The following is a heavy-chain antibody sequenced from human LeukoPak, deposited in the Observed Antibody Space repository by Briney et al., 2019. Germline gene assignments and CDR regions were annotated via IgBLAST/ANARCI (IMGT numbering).Heavy chain of an antibody. D-gene: IGHD2-15*01. CDR3: ARFPPLRAFDI. CDR2: IYTSGST. Sequence: SETPSLTCTVSGGSISSYYWSWIRQPAGKGLEWIGRIYTSGSTNYNPSLKSRVTMSVDTSKNQFSLKLGSVTAADTAVYYCARFPPLRAFDIWGQGTMVTVSS. J-gene: IGHJ3*02. CDR1: GGSISSYY. V-gene: IGHV4-4*07.